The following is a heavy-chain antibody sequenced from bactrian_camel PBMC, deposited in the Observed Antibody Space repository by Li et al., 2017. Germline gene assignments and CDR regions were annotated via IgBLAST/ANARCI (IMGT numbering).Heavy chain of an antibody. V-gene: IGHV3S55*01. CDR2: ISSDNST. CDR3: AARRLAYGYCRCSQNDYGY. J-gene: IGHJ4*01. CDR1: GFIVEPE. Sequence: VQLVESGGGSVQAGGSLRLSCRVSGFIVEPEMGWYRQAPECELVSTISSDNSTYYADSVKGRFSISQDSAKNILYLQMDSLKPEDTAMYYCAARRLAYGYCRCSQNDYGYWGQGTQVTVS. D-gene: IGHD1*01.